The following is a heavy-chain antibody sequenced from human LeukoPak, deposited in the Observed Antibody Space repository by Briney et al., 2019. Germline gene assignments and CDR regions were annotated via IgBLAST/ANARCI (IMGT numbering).Heavy chain of an antibody. CDR3: ARDRGSYFLNWFDP. J-gene: IGHJ5*02. Sequence: ASVKVSCKASAYTFTNYFMHWVRQAPGQGLEWMGWISAYNGNTNYAQKLQGRVTMTTDTSTSTAYMELRSLRSDDTAVYYCARDRGSYFLNWFDPWGQGTLVTVSS. V-gene: IGHV1-18*04. CDR1: AYTFTNYF. D-gene: IGHD1-26*01. CDR2: ISAYNGNT.